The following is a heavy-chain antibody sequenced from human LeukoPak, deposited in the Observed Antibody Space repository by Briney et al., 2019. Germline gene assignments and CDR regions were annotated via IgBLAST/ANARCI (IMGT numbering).Heavy chain of an antibody. D-gene: IGHD4-17*01. CDR2: INPNTGGT. Sequence: ASVKVSCKASGYTFSGYYIHWVRQAPGQGLEWMGWINPNTGGTKYAQKFQDRVTMTRDTSISTAYMELSRLRSEDTAVYYCARGSGDYAEYYFDYWGQGTLVTVSS. CDR1: GYTFSGYY. V-gene: IGHV1-2*02. J-gene: IGHJ4*02. CDR3: ARGSGDYAEYYFDY.